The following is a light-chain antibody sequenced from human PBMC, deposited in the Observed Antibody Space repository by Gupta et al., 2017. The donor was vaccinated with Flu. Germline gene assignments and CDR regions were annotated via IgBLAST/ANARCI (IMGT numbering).Light chain of an antibody. Sequence: QSVLTQPPSASGTPGQRVTISCSGSTANIGSNYVFWYQPLPGTAPKLLIYRNDQRPSGVPTRFSGSKSGTSASLALSGLRAEEEADYYCATWDDSLSEWVFGGGTKLTVL. J-gene: IGLJ3*02. CDR3: ATWDDSLSEWV. V-gene: IGLV1-47*01. CDR2: RND. CDR1: TANIGSNY.